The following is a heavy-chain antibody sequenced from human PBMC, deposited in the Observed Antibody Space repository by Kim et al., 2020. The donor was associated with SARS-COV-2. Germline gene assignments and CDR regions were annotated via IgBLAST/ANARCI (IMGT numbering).Heavy chain of an antibody. D-gene: IGHD3-3*01. V-gene: IGHV3-33*06. J-gene: IGHJ4*02. CDR2: IWYDGSNK. CDR1: GFTFSSYG. CDR3: AKDPAVFGASVDGEVDY. Sequence: GGSLRLSCAASGFTFSSYGMHWVRQAPGKGLEWVAVIWYDGSNKYYADSVKGRFTISRDNSKNTLYLQMNSLRAEDTAVYYCAKDPAVFGASVDGEVDYWGQRTLVTVSS.